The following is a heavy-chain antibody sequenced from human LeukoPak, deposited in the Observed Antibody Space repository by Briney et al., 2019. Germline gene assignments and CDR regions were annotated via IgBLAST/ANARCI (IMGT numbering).Heavy chain of an antibody. V-gene: IGHV1-2*02. Sequence: GASVKVSCKASGFTFTGYYMHWVRQAPGQGLEWMGWINPNGGGTNYAQMFQGRVTMTRDTSISTAYMELSSLTSDDTAVYYCARVIGFGELSLGYWGQGTLVTVSS. CDR2: INPNGGGT. D-gene: IGHD3-10*01. CDR1: GFTFTGYY. CDR3: ARVIGFGELSLGY. J-gene: IGHJ4*02.